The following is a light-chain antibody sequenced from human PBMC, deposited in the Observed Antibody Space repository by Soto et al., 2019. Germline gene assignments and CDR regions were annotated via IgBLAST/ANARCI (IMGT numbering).Light chain of an antibody. V-gene: IGKV3-15*01. CDR3: QHYNNWPPLT. CDR2: DAS. CDR1: QSVSSS. J-gene: IGKJ4*01. Sequence: EIVMTQSPATLSVSPGDRATLSCRASQSVSSSLAWYQQIPGQAPRLLIYDASTRATGIPARFGGSGSGTELTLTISSLQSEDFAVYYCQHYNNWPPLTFGGGTKV.